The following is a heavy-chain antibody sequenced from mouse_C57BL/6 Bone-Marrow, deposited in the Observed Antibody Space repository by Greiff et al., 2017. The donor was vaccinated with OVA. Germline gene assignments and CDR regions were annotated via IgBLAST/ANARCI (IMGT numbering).Heavy chain of an antibody. CDR1: GFTFSIYA. CDR3: ARGNSGYGWYFDV. V-gene: IGHV5-4*03. Sequence: DVKVEESGGGLVKPGGSLKLSCAASGFTFSIYAMSWVRQTPEKRLEWVATISDGGSYTYYPDNVKGRFTISRDNAKNNLYLQMSHLKSEDTAMYYCARGNSGYGWYFDVWGTGTTVTVSS. J-gene: IGHJ1*03. D-gene: IGHD3-2*02. CDR2: ISDGGSYT.